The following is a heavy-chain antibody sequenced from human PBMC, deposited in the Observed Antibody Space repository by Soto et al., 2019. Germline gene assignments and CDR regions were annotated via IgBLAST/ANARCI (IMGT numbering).Heavy chain of an antibody. Sequence: SETLSLTCDAYGGSFSAYYWTWIRQSPGKGLEWIGEIHHSGITNYNPSLKSRVTISVDTSKNQFSLDLRSVTAADTAVYYCASYGPGTYYNGYYFDYWGQGTLVTVSS. CDR3: ASYGPGTYYNGYYFDY. V-gene: IGHV4-34*01. CDR2: IHHSGIT. D-gene: IGHD3-10*01. CDR1: GGSFSAYY. J-gene: IGHJ4*02.